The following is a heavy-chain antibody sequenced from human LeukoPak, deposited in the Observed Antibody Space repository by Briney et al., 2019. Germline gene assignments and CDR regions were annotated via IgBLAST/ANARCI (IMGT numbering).Heavy chain of an antibody. D-gene: IGHD3-22*01. Sequence: GSLRLSCAASGFTFSSYSMNWVRQAPGKGLEWVSYISSSSSTIYYADSVKGRFTISRDNAENSLYLQMNSLRAEDTAVYYCARDSRGDYYDSSGYDDLDYWGQGTLVTVSS. CDR3: ARDSRGDYYDSSGYDDLDY. CDR2: ISSSSSTI. CDR1: GFTFSSYS. V-gene: IGHV3-48*01. J-gene: IGHJ4*02.